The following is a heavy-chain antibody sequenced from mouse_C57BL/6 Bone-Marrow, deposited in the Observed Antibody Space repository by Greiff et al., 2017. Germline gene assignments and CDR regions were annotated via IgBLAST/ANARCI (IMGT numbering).Heavy chain of an antibody. J-gene: IGHJ1*03. CDR3: AIYYYGSSYV. CDR2: IYPRSGNT. CDR1: GYTFTSYG. D-gene: IGHD1-1*01. Sequence: QVQLQQSGAELARPGASVKLSCKASGYTFTSYGISWVKQRTGQGLEWIGEIYPRSGNTYYNEKFKGKATLTVDTSSSTAYMQLSSLTSEDSAVYYCAIYYYGSSYVWGTGTTVTVSS. V-gene: IGHV1-81*01.